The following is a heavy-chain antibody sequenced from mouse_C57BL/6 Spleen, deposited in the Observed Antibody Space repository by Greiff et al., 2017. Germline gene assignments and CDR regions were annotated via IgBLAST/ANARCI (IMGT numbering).Heavy chain of an antibody. D-gene: IGHD1-1*01. Sequence: QVQLQQSGPELVKPGASVKISCKASGYTFTDYYINWVKQRPGQGLEWIGWIFPGSGSTNYNEKFKSKATLTVDTSSSTAYMQLSSLTSEDSAVYYCARRSYYGSRGFAYWGQGTLVTVSA. CDR3: ARRSYYGSRGFAY. CDR2: IFPGSGST. V-gene: IGHV1-75*01. J-gene: IGHJ3*01. CDR1: GYTFTDYY.